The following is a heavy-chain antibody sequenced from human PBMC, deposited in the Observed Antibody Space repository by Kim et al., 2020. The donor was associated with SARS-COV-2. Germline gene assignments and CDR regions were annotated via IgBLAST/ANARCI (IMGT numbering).Heavy chain of an antibody. V-gene: IGHV1-18*01. CDR2: ISAYNVNT. Sequence: ASVKVSCKASGYTFTSYGISWVRQAPGQGLEWMGWISAYNVNTNYAQKLQGRVTMTTDTSTSTAYMELRSLRSDDTAVYYCARVIAVAGTGAFDIWGQGTMVTVSS. D-gene: IGHD6-19*01. CDR3: ARVIAVAGTGAFDI. J-gene: IGHJ3*02. CDR1: GYTFTSYG.